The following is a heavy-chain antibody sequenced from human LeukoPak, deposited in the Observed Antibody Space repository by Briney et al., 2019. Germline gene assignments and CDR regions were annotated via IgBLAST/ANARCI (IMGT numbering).Heavy chain of an antibody. Sequence: SVKVSYKASGGTFSSYGITWVRQAPGQGLEWMGRIIPIFGTVNYAQKFQGRVTITADKFTSTAYMEVSSLRSEDTAVYYCARTNYYDSSGYQGAGTYYYGMDVWGQGTTVTVSS. CDR2: IIPIFGTV. J-gene: IGHJ6*02. CDR3: ARTNYYDSSGYQGAGTYYYGMDV. V-gene: IGHV1-69*06. D-gene: IGHD3-22*01. CDR1: GGTFSSYG.